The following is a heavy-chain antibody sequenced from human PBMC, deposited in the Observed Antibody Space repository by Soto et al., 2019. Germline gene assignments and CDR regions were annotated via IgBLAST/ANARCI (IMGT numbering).Heavy chain of an antibody. CDR2: ISHDGTSK. CDR1: GFTFSSYG. Sequence: QVQLVESGGGVVQPGTSLRLSCAASGFTFSSYGLHWVRQAPGKGLEWLAVISHDGTSKYYADSVKGRFTISRDNSKNTVYLQMDSLRPEDTAVYFCAKVTDYWGQVILVTVSS. J-gene: IGHJ4*02. V-gene: IGHV3-30*18. CDR3: AKVTDY.